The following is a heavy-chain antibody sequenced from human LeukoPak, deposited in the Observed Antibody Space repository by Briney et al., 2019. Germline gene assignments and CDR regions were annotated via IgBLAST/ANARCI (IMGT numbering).Heavy chain of an antibody. D-gene: IGHD4-23*01. V-gene: IGHV3-48*04. CDR1: GFTFSSYS. CDR2: ISSSSSTI. Sequence: PGGSLRLSCAASGFTFSSYSMNWVRQAPGKGLEWVSYISSSSSTIYYADSVKGRFTTSRDNAKNSLYLQMNSLRAEDTAVYYCAKSRGDQMTAVITPDDYWGQGTLVTVSS. J-gene: IGHJ4*02. CDR3: AKSRGDQMTAVITPDDY.